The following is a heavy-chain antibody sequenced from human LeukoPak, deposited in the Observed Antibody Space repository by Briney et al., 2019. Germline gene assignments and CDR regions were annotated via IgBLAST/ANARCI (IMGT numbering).Heavy chain of an antibody. CDR2: ISYDGSNK. CDR1: RFTFSSYA. Sequence: GGSLRLSCAASRFTFSSYAMHWVRQAPGKGLEWVAVISYDGSNKYYADSVKGRFTISRDNSKNTLYLQMNSLRAEDTAVYYCARGRAPPGIAAAALYYFDYWGQGTLVTVSS. CDR3: ARGRAPPGIAAAALYYFDY. V-gene: IGHV3-30-3*01. J-gene: IGHJ4*02. D-gene: IGHD6-13*01.